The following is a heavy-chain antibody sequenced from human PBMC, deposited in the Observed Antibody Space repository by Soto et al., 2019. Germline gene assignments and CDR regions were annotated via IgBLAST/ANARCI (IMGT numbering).Heavy chain of an antibody. V-gene: IGHV3-48*01. Sequence: GGSLRLSCEASGFTFSRKTMNWVRQAPGKGLEWVSYISSSSTTIYYADSVKGRFTISRDNSKNTLYLQMNSLRAEDTAVYYCARGLYSGWHYFDYWGQGTLVTVSS. CDR1: GFTFSRKT. CDR2: ISSSSTTI. D-gene: IGHD5-12*01. CDR3: ARGLYSGWHYFDY. J-gene: IGHJ4*02.